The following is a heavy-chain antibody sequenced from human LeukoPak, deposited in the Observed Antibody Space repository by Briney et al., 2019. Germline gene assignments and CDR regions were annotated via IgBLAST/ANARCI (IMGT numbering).Heavy chain of an antibody. D-gene: IGHD3-10*01. Sequence: SVNVSCKASGGTFSSYAISWLRQAPGQGLEWMGGIIPIFGTANYAQKFQGRVTITADKSTSTAYMELSSLRSEDTGVYYCERGPISMVRGVIRFDYWGQGTLVTVSS. CDR1: GGTFSSYA. CDR3: ERGPISMVRGVIRFDY. CDR2: IIPIFGTA. V-gene: IGHV1-69*06. J-gene: IGHJ4*02.